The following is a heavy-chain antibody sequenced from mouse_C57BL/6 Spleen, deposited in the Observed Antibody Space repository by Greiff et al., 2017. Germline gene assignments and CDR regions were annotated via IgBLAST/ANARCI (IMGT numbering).Heavy chain of an antibody. CDR2: INPYNGGT. V-gene: IGHV1-19*01. CDR1: GYTFTDYY. CDR3: ARSGWDEAMDY. D-gene: IGHD4-1*01. J-gene: IGHJ4*01. Sequence: EVKLVESGPVLVKPGASVKMSCKASGYTFTDYYMNWVKQSHGKSLEWIGVINPYNGGTSYNQKFKGKATLTVDKSSSTAYMELISLTSEDSAVYYCARSGWDEAMDYWGQGTSVTVSS.